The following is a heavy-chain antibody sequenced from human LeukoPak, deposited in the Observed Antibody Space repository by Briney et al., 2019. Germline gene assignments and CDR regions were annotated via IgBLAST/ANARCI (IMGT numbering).Heavy chain of an antibody. CDR2: ISGRGGNT. CDR3: AKDDGGSPPDAFDI. D-gene: IGHD3-10*01. V-gene: IGHV3-23*01. J-gene: IGHJ3*02. Sequence: GGSLRLSCAASGFTFSSYGMSWVRQAPGKGLEWVSAISGRGGNTYYADSVKGRFTISRDNSKNTLYVQMNSLRAEDTAVYYCAKDDGGSPPDAFDIWGQGTLVTVSS. CDR1: GFTFSSYG.